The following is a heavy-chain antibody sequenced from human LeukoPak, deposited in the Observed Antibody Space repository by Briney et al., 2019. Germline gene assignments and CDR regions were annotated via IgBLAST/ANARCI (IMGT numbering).Heavy chain of an antibody. V-gene: IGHV1-18*01. J-gene: IGHJ4*02. CDR2: ISAYNGNT. CDR3: ARQVDIVVVPAFDY. D-gene: IGHD2-2*03. Sequence: ASVKVSCKASGYTFTSYGISWVRQAPRQGLEWMGWISAYNGNTNYAQKLQGSVTMTTDTSTSTAYMELRSLRSDDTAVYYCARQVDIVVVPAFDYWGQGTLVTVSS. CDR1: GYTFTSYG.